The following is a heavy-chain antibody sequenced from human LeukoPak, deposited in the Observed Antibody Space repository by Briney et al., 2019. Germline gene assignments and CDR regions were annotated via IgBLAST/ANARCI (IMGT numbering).Heavy chain of an antibody. CDR3: ARVNGATNA. V-gene: IGHV3-48*04. Sequence: GGSLRLSCAASGFPFSTYSMKWVRQAPGKGLEWVSYITTSSSAIYYADSVKGRFTISRDDAKNSLYLQMNSLRAEDTAVYFCARVNGATNAWGQGTLVTVSS. CDR2: ITTSSSAI. J-gene: IGHJ5*02. CDR1: GFPFSTYS. D-gene: IGHD1-26*01.